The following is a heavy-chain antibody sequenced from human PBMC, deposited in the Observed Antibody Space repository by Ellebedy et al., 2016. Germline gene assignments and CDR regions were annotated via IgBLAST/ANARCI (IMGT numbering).Heavy chain of an antibody. CDR3: ASPGPGFYYYMDV. CDR2: IIPIFGTA. J-gene: IGHJ6*03. V-gene: IGHV1-69*13. Sequence: SVKVSXXASGGTFSSYAISWVRQAPGQGLEWMGGIIPIFGTANYAQKFQGRVTITADESTSTAYMELSSLRSEDTAVYYCASPGPGFYYYMDVWGKGTTVTVSS. CDR1: GGTFSSYA. D-gene: IGHD1-14*01.